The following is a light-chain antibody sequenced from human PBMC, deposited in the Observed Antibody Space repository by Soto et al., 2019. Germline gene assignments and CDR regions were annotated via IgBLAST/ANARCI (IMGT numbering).Light chain of an antibody. CDR1: QSVSSNY. J-gene: IGKJ1*01. CDR3: QQYGSSPPGT. CDR2: GAS. Sequence: ESVLAQSPGALSLSPGERATLSCRASQSVSSNYLAWYQQKPGQAPRLLIYGASTRATGIPDRFSGSESGTDFTLTISRLEPEDSAVYYCQQYGSSPPGTFGQGTKVDIK. V-gene: IGKV3-20*01.